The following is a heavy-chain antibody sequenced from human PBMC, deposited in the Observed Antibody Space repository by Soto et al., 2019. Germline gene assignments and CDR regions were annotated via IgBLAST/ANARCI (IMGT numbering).Heavy chain of an antibody. J-gene: IGHJ4*02. D-gene: IGHD3-22*01. Sequence: QVQLVQSGAEVKKPGSSVKVSCKASGGTFSSYAISWVRQAPGQGLEWMGGIIPIFGTANYAQKFQGRVTITXXEXTXXAYMELSSLRSEDTAVYYCARVGYYDSSGYYPLDYWGQGTLVTVSS. CDR2: IIPIFGTA. CDR1: GGTFSSYA. CDR3: ARVGYYDSSGYYPLDY. V-gene: IGHV1-69*05.